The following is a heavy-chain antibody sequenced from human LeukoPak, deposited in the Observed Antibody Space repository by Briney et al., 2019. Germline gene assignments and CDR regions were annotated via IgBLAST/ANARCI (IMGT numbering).Heavy chain of an antibody. CDR2: INHSGST. V-gene: IGHV4-34*01. CDR3: ARGDTPRLGYCSSTSCRSLDP. J-gene: IGHJ5*02. D-gene: IGHD2-2*01. Sequence: SETLSLTCAVYGGSFSGYYWGWIRQPPGKGLEWIGEINHSGSTNYNPSLKSRVTISVDTSKNQFSLKLSSVTAADTAVYYCARGDTPRLGYCSSTSCRSLDPWGQGTLVTVSS. CDR1: GGSFSGYY.